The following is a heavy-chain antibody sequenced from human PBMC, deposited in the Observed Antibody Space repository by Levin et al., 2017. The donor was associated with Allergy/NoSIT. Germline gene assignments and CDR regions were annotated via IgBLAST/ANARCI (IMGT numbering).Heavy chain of an antibody. CDR2: INNDGSST. V-gene: IGHV3-74*01. Sequence: GGSLRLSCAASGFTFSNSWMHWVRQAPGKGLVWVSHINNDGSSTDYADSVKGRFTISRDNAKNTLYLQMNSLRVEDTAVYFCARDPFRTSTSWGQGTLVTVSS. J-gene: IGHJ1*01. CDR1: GFTFSNSW. D-gene: IGHD2-2*01. CDR3: ARDPFRTSTS.